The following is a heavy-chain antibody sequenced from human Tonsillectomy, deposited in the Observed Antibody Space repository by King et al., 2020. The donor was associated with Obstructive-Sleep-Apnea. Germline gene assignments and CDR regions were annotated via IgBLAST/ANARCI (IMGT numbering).Heavy chain of an antibody. J-gene: IGHJ6*02. Sequence: VQLVESGGGLVKPGGSLRLSWAASGFTFSSYSMNWVRQAPGKGLEWVSSISSSSSYIYNADSVTGRFTISRDNAKNSLYLQMNSLKAEDTAVYYCASDQNDYGDPYYYDGMDVWGQGTTVTVSS. V-gene: IGHV3-21*01. CDR1: GFTFSSYS. CDR3: ASDQNDYGDPYYYDGMDV. D-gene: IGHD4-17*01. CDR2: ISSSSSYI.